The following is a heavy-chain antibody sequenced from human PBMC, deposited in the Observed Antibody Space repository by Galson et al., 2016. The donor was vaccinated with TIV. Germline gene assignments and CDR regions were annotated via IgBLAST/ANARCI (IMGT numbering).Heavy chain of an antibody. J-gene: IGHJ4*02. CDR3: ARSQSGPSQLDY. D-gene: IGHD3-10*01. CDR1: GFKFSRYA. Sequence: SLRLSCAESGFKFSRYAMHWVRQAPGKGLEWVAVISYEGVNEDYADSVKGRFTISRDNSKNILYLQVSSLRVEDTAVHFCARSQSGPSQLDYWGQGTLVTVSS. V-gene: IGHV3-30*12. CDR2: ISYEGVNE.